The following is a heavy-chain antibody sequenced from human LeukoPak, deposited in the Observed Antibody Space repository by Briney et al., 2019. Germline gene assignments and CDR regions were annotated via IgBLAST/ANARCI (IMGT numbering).Heavy chain of an antibody. CDR2: IWYDGSKR. CDR1: GFTFSSYG. CDR3: ALEDGDTPFGAFDV. V-gene: IGHV3-33*01. J-gene: IGHJ3*01. Sequence: GGSLRLCCAASGFTFSSYGIHWVRQAPGKGLEWVTVIWYDGSKRYHADSVKGRFTISRDNSKNTLYLQMNSLTAEDTAVYYCALEDGDTPFGAFDVWGQGTMVTVSS. D-gene: IGHD3-10*01.